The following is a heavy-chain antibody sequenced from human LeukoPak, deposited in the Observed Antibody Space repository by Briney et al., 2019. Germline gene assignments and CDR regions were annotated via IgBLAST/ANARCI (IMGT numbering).Heavy chain of an antibody. J-gene: IGHJ6*04. Sequence: SETLSLTCAVYGGSFSGYYWSWIRQPPGKGLEWIGEINHSGSTNYNPSLKSRVTISVDTSKNQFSLKLSSVTAADTAVYYRARAPSGLLWFGELSPNYYYGMDVWGKGTTVTVSS. CDR2: INHSGST. CDR1: GGSFSGYY. D-gene: IGHD3-10*01. V-gene: IGHV4-34*01. CDR3: ARAPSGLLWFGELSPNYYYGMDV.